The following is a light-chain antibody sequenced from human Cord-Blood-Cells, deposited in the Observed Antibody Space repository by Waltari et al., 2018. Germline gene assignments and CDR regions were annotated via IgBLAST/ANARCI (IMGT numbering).Light chain of an antibody. Sequence: DIVMTQTPLSLSVTPGQPASISCMSSQSLLHSDGKTYLYWYLQKPGQSPQLLIYEVSRRCSGVPDRFSGSGSGTDVTLKISRVEAEDVGVYYCMQGIHLPLTFGGGTKVEIK. J-gene: IGKJ4*01. CDR1: QSLLHSDGKTY. CDR2: EVS. V-gene: IGKV2-29*02. CDR3: MQGIHLPLT.